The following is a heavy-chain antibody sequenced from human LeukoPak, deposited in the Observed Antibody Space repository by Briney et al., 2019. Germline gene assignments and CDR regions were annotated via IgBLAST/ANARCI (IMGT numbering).Heavy chain of an antibody. Sequence: NTSETLSLTCTVSGGSLSNYYWTWIRQPPGKGLEWIGYISYSGSANYNPSLKSRLTISVGSSKNRFFLNLSSVTAADTAVYYCASRSRSWELPQRALNYWGQGTLVTVSS. V-gene: IGHV4-59*12. CDR2: ISYSGSA. CDR3: ASRSRSWELPQRALNY. D-gene: IGHD1-26*01. CDR1: GGSLSNYY. J-gene: IGHJ4*02.